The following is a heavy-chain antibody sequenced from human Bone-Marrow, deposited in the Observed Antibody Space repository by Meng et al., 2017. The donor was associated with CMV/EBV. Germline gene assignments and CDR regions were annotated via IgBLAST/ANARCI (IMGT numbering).Heavy chain of an antibody. D-gene: IGHD3-9*01. CDR3: ARGSCDSYDILTGSVAFDI. CDR1: GYTFTSYY. Sequence: ASVKVSCKASGYTFTSYYMHWVRQAPGQGLEWMGIINPSGGSTSYAQKFQGRVTMTRDTSTSTVYMELSSLRSEDTAVYYCARGSCDSYDILTGSVAFDIWGQGTMVTVSS. J-gene: IGHJ3*02. V-gene: IGHV1-46*01. CDR2: INPSGGST.